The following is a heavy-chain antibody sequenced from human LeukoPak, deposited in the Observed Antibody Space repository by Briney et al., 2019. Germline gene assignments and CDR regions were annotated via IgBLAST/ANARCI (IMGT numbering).Heavy chain of an antibody. V-gene: IGHV3-33*01. D-gene: IGHD2-2*01. J-gene: IGHJ6*03. CDR1: GFTFSSYG. CDR2: IWYDGSNK. CDR3: ARDHRHCSSTSCYDYYYYYMDV. Sequence: GGSLGLSCAASGFTFSSYGMHWVRQAPGKGLEWVAVIWYDGSNKYYADSVKGRFTISRDNSKNTLYLQMNSLRAEDTAVYYCARDHRHCSSTSCYDYYYYYMDVWGKGTTVTVSS.